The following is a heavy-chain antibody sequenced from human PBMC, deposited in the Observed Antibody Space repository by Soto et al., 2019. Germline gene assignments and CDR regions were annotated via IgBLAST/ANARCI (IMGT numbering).Heavy chain of an antibody. D-gene: IGHD3-10*01. CDR1: GFTFDTYW. V-gene: IGHV3-7*05. Sequence: GGSLRLSCVASGFTFDTYWMSWVRQAPGKGPEWVANIKEDGSERNYVDSVKGRFTVSRDNAKNSLYLQMNSLRAEDTAVYYCARGGSFYIHWGQGTLVTVSS. J-gene: IGHJ4*02. CDR3: ARGGSFYIH. CDR2: IKEDGSER.